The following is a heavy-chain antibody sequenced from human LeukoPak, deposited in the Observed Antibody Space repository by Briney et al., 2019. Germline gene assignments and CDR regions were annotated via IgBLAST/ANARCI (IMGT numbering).Heavy chain of an antibody. CDR3: ARVEDTVPFDY. D-gene: IGHD5-24*01. CDR1: GYSISSGYY. V-gene: IGHV4-38-2*02. CDR2: IYHSGST. Sequence: KPSETLSLTCTVSGYSISSGYYWGWIRQPPGKGLEWIGSIYHSGSTYYNPSLKSRVTISVDTSKNQFSLKLSSVTAADTAVYYCARVEDTVPFDYWGQGSQVTVSS. J-gene: IGHJ4*02.